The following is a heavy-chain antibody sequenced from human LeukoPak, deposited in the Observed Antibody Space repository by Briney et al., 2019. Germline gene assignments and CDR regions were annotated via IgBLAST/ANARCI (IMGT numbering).Heavy chain of an antibody. D-gene: IGHD3-22*01. V-gene: IGHV3-48*03. J-gene: IGHJ4*02. CDR2: ISSSGRTI. CDR1: GFTFSSYE. CDR3: ASRPDYYDSSGYYSGPLYYFDY. Sequence: PGGSLRLSCAASGFTFSSYEMNWVRQAPGKGLEWVSYISSSGRTIYYADSVKGRFTISRDNAKNSLYLQMNSLRAEDTAVYYCASRPDYYDSSGYYSGPLYYFDYWGQGTLVTVSS.